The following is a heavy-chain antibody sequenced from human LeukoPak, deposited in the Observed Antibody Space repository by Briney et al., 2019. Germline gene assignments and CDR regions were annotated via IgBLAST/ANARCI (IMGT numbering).Heavy chain of an antibody. Sequence: GASVKVSCKVSGYTLTELSMHWVRQAPGKGLEWMGGFDPEDGETIYAQKFQGRVTMTRDMSTSTVYMELSSLRSEDTAVYYCARSEDSSSWFSALLDYWGQGTLVTVSS. CDR2: FDPEDGET. CDR1: GYTLTELS. CDR3: ARSEDSSSWFSALLDY. D-gene: IGHD6-13*01. J-gene: IGHJ4*02. V-gene: IGHV1-24*01.